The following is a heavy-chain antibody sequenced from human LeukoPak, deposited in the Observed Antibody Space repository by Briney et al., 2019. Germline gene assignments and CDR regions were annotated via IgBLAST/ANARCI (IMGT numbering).Heavy chain of an antibody. Sequence: GGSLRLSCAASGFTFSSYSMNWVRQAPGKGLEWVSSISSSSGYIYYADSVKGRFTISRDNAKNSLYLQMNSLRAEDTAVYYCARIYSSGWYDAFDIWGQGTMVTVSS. J-gene: IGHJ3*02. V-gene: IGHV3-21*01. CDR3: ARIYSSGWYDAFDI. D-gene: IGHD6-19*01. CDR1: GFTFSSYS. CDR2: ISSSSGYI.